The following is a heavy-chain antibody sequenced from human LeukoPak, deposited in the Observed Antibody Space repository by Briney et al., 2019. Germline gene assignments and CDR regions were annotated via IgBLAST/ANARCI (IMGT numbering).Heavy chain of an antibody. CDR1: GGSISSGDYY. D-gene: IGHD1-26*01. V-gene: IGHV4-30-4*01. CDR3: ARYLGSYYYYGMDV. Sequence: SETLSLTCTVSGGSISSGDYYWSWIRQPPEKGLEWIGYIYYSGSTYYNPSLKSRVTISVGTSKNQFSLKLSSVTAADTAVYYCARYLGSYYYYGMDVWGQGTTVTVSS. J-gene: IGHJ6*02. CDR2: IYYSGST.